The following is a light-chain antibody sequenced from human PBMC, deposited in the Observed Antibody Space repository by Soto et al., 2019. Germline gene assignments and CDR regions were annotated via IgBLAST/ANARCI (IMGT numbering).Light chain of an antibody. CDR3: QQLNSYPLFT. J-gene: IGKJ3*01. CDR1: QGISSY. Sequence: DIQLTQSPSFLSASVGDRVTITCRASQGISSYLAWYQQKPGKAPKLLIYAASTLQSGVPSRFSGSGSGIEFTLTISSLQPEDFATYYCQQLNSYPLFTFGPGTKVDIK. V-gene: IGKV1-9*01. CDR2: AAS.